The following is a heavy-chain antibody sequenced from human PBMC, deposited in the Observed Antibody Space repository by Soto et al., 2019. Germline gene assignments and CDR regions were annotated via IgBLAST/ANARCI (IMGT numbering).Heavy chain of an antibody. J-gene: IGHJ4*02. D-gene: IGHD5-18*01. CDR2: INHSGST. CDR1: AGSFGPSY. CDR3: AGLGYSYGYLGFEY. V-gene: IGHV4-34*01. Sequence: PSESLSLPWALYAGSFGPSYCRWVLQPPGKGLEWIGEINHSGSTNSIPSLKSRVTISVDTSKNQFSLRLSSVTAADTAVYYCAGLGYSYGYLGFEYWDQGTLVTVSS.